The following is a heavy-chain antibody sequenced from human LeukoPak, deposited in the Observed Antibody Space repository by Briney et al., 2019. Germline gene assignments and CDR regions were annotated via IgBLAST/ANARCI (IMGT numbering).Heavy chain of an antibody. CDR2: INHSGST. Sequence: PSETLSLTCAVYGGSFSGYYWSWIRQPPGKGLEWIGEINHSGSTYYNPSLKSRVTISVDTSKNQFSLKLSSVTAADTAVHYCARSLGDYGDYNGMDVWGQGTTVTVSS. CDR3: ARSLGDYGDYNGMDV. J-gene: IGHJ6*02. CDR1: GGSFSGYY. V-gene: IGHV4-34*09. D-gene: IGHD4-17*01.